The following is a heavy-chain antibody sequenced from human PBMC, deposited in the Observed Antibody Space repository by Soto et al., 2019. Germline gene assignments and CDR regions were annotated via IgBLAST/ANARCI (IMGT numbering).Heavy chain of an antibody. J-gene: IGHJ6*02. CDR3: ARELDGDNTIFGVVMYYYGMDV. CDR1: GFTFSSYS. CDR2: ISSSSSYI. Sequence: SLRLSCAASGFTFSSYSMNWVRQAPGKGLEWVSSISSSSSYIYYADSVKGRFTISRDNAKNSLYLQMNSLRAEDTAVYYCARELDGDNTIFGVVMYYYGMDVWGQGTTVTVSS. V-gene: IGHV3-21*01. D-gene: IGHD3-3*01.